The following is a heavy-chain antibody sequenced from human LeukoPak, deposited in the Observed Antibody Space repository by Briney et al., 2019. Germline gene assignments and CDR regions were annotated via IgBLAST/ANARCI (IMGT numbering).Heavy chain of an antibody. CDR1: GGSISSYY. V-gene: IGHV4-59*01. CDR2: IYYSGST. Sequence: SETLSLTCTVSGGSISSYYLSWIRQPPGKGLEWIGYIYYSGSTNYNPSLKSRVTISVDTSKNQFSLKLSSVTAADTAVYYCARASKHILVVTDWGQGTLVTVSS. J-gene: IGHJ4*02. D-gene: IGHD2-21*02. CDR3: ARASKHILVVTD.